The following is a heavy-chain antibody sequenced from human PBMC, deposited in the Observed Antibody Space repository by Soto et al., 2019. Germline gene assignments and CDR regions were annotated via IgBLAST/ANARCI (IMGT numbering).Heavy chain of an antibody. CDR2: IRYSGDRT. V-gene: IGHV3-23*01. CDR3: ARVPGWFYX. J-gene: IGHJ5*02. Sequence: PLGSLRLSSASSGFTLSMSAVNWVRQAPGKGLEWVPYIRYSGDRTYYADSVKGRFTISIERSKNTVSLQMDSLRAEDTAVYYCARVPGWFYXWCQGTRFTGS. CDR1: GFTLSMSA.